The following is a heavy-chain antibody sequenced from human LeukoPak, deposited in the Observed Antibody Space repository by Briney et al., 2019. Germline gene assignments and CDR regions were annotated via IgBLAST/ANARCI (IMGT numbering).Heavy chain of an antibody. J-gene: IGHJ5*02. V-gene: IGHV4-59*01. CDR2: IYYTGST. CDR1: GGSISSYY. CDR3: ARLVLRFSAGSDP. Sequence: SETLSLTCTVSGGSISSYYWSWIRQPPGKGLEWIGYIYYTGSTNYNPSLKSRVTISVDTSKNQFSLKLSSVTAADTAVYYCARLVLRFSAGSDPWGQGTLVTVSS. D-gene: IGHD3-3*01.